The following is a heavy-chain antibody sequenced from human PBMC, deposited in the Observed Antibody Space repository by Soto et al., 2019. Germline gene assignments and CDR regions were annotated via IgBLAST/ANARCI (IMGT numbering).Heavy chain of an antibody. CDR2: INPNSGGT. J-gene: IGHJ6*02. CDR3: ARDGITMVRGVIHYYYGMDV. V-gene: IGHV1-2*04. D-gene: IGHD3-10*01. Sequence: ASVKVSCKASGYTFTGYYMHWVRQAPGQGLEWMGWINPNSGGTNYAQKFQGWVTMTRDTSISTAYMELSRLRSDDTAVYYCARDGITMVRGVIHYYYGMDVWGQGTTVTVSS. CDR1: GYTFTGYY.